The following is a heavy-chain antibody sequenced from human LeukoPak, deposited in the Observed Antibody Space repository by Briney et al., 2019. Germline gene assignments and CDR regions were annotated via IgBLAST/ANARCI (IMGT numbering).Heavy chain of an antibody. Sequence: ASVKVSCKASGYTFTSYYMHWVRQAPGQGLEWMGIINPSGGSTSYAQKFQGRVTMTRDMSTSTVYMELSSLRSEDTAVYYCARGTTVTKRTGYYFDYWGREPWSPSPQ. V-gene: IGHV1-46*01. CDR3: ARGTTVTKRTGYYFDY. CDR1: GYTFTSYY. CDR2: INPSGGST. J-gene: IGHJ4*02. D-gene: IGHD4-11*01.